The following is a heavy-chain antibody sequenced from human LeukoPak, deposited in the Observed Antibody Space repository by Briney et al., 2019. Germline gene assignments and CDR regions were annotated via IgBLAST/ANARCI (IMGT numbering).Heavy chain of an antibody. Sequence: GASVKVSCKASGYSFSNFHINWVRQASGQGLEWMGGIIPIFGTANYAQKFQGRVTITADESTSTAYMELSSLRSEDTAVYYCARGPVSRAYYYYGMDVWGQGTTVTVSS. J-gene: IGHJ6*02. V-gene: IGHV1-69*13. CDR3: ARGPVSRAYYYYGMDV. CDR2: IIPIFGTA. CDR1: GYSFSNFH.